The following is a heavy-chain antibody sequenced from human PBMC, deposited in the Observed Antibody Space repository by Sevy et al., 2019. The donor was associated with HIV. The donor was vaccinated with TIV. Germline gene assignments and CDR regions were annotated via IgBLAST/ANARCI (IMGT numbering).Heavy chain of an antibody. CDR2: ISGSGYAT. CDR3: AKDHVTVFGVVVTFDS. V-gene: IGHV3-23*01. D-gene: IGHD3-3*01. CDR1: GFTFDSYA. Sequence: GGSLRLSCAASGFTFDSYAMHWVRQVAGKGLEWVSTISGSGYATYCADSVKRRFIISRDTSRNTLYLQMNSLRVEDSAVYFCAKDHVTVFGVVVTFDSWGQGTLVTVSS. J-gene: IGHJ4*02.